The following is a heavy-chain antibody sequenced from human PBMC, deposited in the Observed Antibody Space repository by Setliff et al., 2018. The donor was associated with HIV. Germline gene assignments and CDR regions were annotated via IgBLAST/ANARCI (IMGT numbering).Heavy chain of an antibody. Sequence: PSETLSLTCTVSGGSISSSSYYWIWVRQPPGEGLEWIGNIYYSGSTYYNPSLKSRTTISVDTSQNQFSLKLTSVTAADTAVYYCAERRAMDFWSGYYGWGQGTLVTVSS. CDR1: GGSISSSSYY. D-gene: IGHD3-3*01. V-gene: IGHV4-39*01. J-gene: IGHJ4*02. CDR2: IYYSGST. CDR3: AERRAMDFWSGYYG.